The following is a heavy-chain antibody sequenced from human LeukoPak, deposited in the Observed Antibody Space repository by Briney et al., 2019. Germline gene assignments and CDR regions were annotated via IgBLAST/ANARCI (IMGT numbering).Heavy chain of an antibody. J-gene: IGHJ3*02. V-gene: IGHV3-23*01. CDR3: ARDRGYSSSWYGAFDI. CDR2: ISGSGGST. CDR1: GFTFSSYA. Sequence: PGGSLRLSCAASGFTFSSYAMSWVRQAPGKGLEWVSAISGSGGSTYYADSVKGRFTISRDNAKNSLYLQMNSLRAEDTAVYYCARDRGYSSSWYGAFDIWGQGTMVTVSS. D-gene: IGHD6-13*01.